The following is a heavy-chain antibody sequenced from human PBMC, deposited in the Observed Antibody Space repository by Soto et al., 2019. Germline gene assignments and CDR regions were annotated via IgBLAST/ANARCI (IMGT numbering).Heavy chain of an antibody. V-gene: IGHV1-69*13. J-gene: IGHJ5*02. CDR2: IIPIFGTA. D-gene: IGHD1-26*01. CDR1: GGTFSSYA. CDR3: ARDILSSGSYLNWFDP. Sequence: SVKVSCKASGGTFSSYAISWVRQAPGQGLEWMGGIIPIFGTANYAQKFQGRVTITADESTSTAYMELSSLRSEDTAVYYCARDILSSGSYLNWFDPWGQGTLVTVSS.